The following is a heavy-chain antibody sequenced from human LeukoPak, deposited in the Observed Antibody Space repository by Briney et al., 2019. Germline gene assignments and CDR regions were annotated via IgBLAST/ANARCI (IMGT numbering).Heavy chain of an antibody. V-gene: IGHV4-34*01. CDR2: INHSGST. CDR3: VTERFTQVRRVTDHYYMDC. CDR1: SVSFSGYY. J-gene: IGHJ6*03. Sequence: SETVSLTCAVYSVSFSGYYWSWLRQPPGKGRVWIGEINHSGSTNYNPSLKSRVTISVDTSKNQFSLKLSSVTAADRAVYYLVTERFTQVRRVTDHYYMDCWLKGTKVTVCS. D-gene: IGHD3-10*01.